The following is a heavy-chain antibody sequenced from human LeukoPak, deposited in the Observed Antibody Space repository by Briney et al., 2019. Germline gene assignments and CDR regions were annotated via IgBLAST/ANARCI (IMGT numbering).Heavy chain of an antibody. J-gene: IGHJ6*02. Sequence: GGSLRLSCAASGFTFSDYYMSWTRQAPGKGLEWVSYISSSSYTNYADSVKGRFTISRDNAKNSLYLQMNSLRAEDTAVYYCARAPHYSNYGPYYYGMDVWGQGTTVTVSS. V-gene: IGHV3-11*06. CDR2: ISSSSYT. CDR1: GFTFSDYY. CDR3: ARAPHYSNYGPYYYGMDV. D-gene: IGHD4-11*01.